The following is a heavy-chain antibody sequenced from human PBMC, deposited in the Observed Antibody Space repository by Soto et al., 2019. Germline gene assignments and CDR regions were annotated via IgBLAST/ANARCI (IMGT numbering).Heavy chain of an antibody. CDR3: ARGRWLQLRDDAFDI. V-gene: IGHV3-33*01. D-gene: IGHD5-12*01. J-gene: IGHJ3*02. CDR2: IWYDGSNK. CDR1: GFTFSSYG. Sequence: PGGSLRLSCAASGFTFSSYGMHWVRQAPGKGLEWVAVIWYDGSNKYYADSVKGRFTISRDNSKNTLYLQMNSLRAEDTAVYYCARGRWLQLRDDAFDIWGQGTMVTVSS.